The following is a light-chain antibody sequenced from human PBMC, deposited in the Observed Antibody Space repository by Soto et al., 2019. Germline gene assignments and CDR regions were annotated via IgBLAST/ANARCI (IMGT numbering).Light chain of an antibody. CDR2: GAT. V-gene: IGKV3D-15*01. J-gene: IGKJ5*01. CDR3: QQYGTSPPIT. CDR1: QTVRDN. Sequence: EVVMTQSPATLSVSPGERATLSCRASQTVRDNLGWYQQKPGQPPRLLIYGATTRATGIPARFSGSGSGTEFTLTISRLEPEDFAVYYCQQYGTSPPITFGQGTRLEIK.